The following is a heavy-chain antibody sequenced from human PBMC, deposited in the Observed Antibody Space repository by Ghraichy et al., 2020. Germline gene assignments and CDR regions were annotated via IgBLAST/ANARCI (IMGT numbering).Heavy chain of an antibody. D-gene: IGHD2-21*01. V-gene: IGHV3-48*02. CDR2: ISSSSSTI. CDR3: ASSIIAFDM. CDR1: GFTFSSYS. J-gene: IGHJ3*02. Sequence: GGSLRLSCAASGFTFSSYSMNWVRQAPGKGLEWVSYISSSSSTIYYPDSVKGRFTISRDNAKKSLYLQMNSLRDEDTAVSYCASSIIAFDMWSLGTMVTVSS.